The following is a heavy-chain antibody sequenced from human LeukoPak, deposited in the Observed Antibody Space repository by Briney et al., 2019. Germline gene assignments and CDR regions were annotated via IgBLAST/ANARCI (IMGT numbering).Heavy chain of an antibody. D-gene: IGHD2-21*01. CDR2: IIPIFGTA. V-gene: IGHV1-69*05. CDR3: AKANCGGDCYRIDAFDI. J-gene: IGHJ3*02. Sequence: SVKVSCKASGGTFSSYAISWVRQAPGQGLEWMGGIIPIFGTANYAQKFQGRVTITTDESTSTAYMELSSLRSEDTAVYYCAKANCGGDCYRIDAFDIWGQGTMVTVSS. CDR1: GGTFSSYA.